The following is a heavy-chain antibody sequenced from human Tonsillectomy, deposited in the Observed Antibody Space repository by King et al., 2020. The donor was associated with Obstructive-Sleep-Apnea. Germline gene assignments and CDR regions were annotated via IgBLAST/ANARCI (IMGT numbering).Heavy chain of an antibody. CDR3: ARGVGSPPFDY. D-gene: IGHD3-3*01. CDR1: GGSISSYY. J-gene: IGHJ4*02. V-gene: IGHV4-59*01. Sequence: VQLQESGPGLVKPSETLSLTCTVSGGSISSYYWSWIRQPPGKGLEWIGYIYYSGSTNYNPSLKSRVTISVDTSKNQFSLRLSSVTAADTAVFYCARGVGSPPFDYWGQGTLVTVSS. CDR2: IYYSGST.